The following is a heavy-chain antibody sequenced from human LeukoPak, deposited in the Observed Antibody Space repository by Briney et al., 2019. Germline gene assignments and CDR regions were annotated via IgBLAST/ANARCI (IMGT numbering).Heavy chain of an antibody. CDR3: ARGGGSGSYYFGSYYYYYMDV. J-gene: IGHJ6*03. V-gene: IGHV4-59*01. Sequence: SETLSLTCTVSGGSISIYYWSWIRQPPGKGPEWIGYIYYSGSTNYNPSLKSRVTISVDTSKNQFSLKLSSVTAADTAVYYCARGGGSGSYYFGSYYYYYMDVWGKGTTVTVSS. CDR2: IYYSGST. CDR1: GGSISIYY. D-gene: IGHD3-10*01.